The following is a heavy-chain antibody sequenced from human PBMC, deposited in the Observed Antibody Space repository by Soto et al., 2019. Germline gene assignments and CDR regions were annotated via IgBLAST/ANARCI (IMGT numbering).Heavy chain of an antibody. CDR1: GGSVSSGSYY. Sequence: MLRETLSLTCTVSGGSVSSGSYYWSWIRQPPGKGLEWIGYIYYSGSTNYNPSLKSRVTISVDTSKNQFSLKLSSVTAADTAVYYCASGVLRYFDWLLFWGQGTLVTVSS. D-gene: IGHD3-9*01. CDR2: IYYSGST. CDR3: ASGVLRYFDWLLF. J-gene: IGHJ4*02. V-gene: IGHV4-61*01.